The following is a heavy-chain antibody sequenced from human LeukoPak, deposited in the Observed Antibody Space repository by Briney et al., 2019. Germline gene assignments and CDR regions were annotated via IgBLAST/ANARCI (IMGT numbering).Heavy chain of an antibody. CDR3: AKARGDQYYYGSGSYSNDY. CDR1: GFTFSSYS. CDR2: ISSSSSYI. J-gene: IGHJ4*02. D-gene: IGHD3-10*01. Sequence: GGSLRLSCAASGFTFSSYSMNWVRQAPGKGLEWVSSISSSSSYIYYADSVKGRFTISRDNAKNSLYLQMNRLRAEDTAVYYCAKARGDQYYYGSGSYSNDYWGQGTLVTVSS. V-gene: IGHV3-21*01.